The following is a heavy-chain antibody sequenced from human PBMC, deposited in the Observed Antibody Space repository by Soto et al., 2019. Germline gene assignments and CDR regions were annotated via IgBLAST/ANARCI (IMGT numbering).Heavy chain of an antibody. D-gene: IGHD1-26*01. J-gene: IGHJ4*02. CDR1: GASINSGGFY. CDR3: ASGNAWEVIFAS. V-gene: IGHV4-31*03. Sequence: QVQLQESGPGLVKPSQTLSLTCTVSGASINSGGFYWSWLRQLPGKGLEWIGYIYFSGSTYYNPSLVSRLTISLDTSQTQFSLKLSSVIAAETAVYYCASGNAWEVIFASWGQGTLVTVS. CDR2: IYFSGST.